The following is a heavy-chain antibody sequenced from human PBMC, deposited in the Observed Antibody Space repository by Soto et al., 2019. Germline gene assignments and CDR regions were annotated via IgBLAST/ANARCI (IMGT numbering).Heavy chain of an antibody. J-gene: IGHJ6*03. CDR1: GYTFTSYD. V-gene: IGHV1-8*01. Sequence: GASVKVSCKASGYTFTSYDINWVRQATGQGLEWKGWMNPNSGNTGYAQKLQGRVTMTRNTSISTAYMELSSLRSEDTAVYYCARVVTIVRGADRDYYYYYMDVWGKGTTVTVSS. D-gene: IGHD3-10*01. CDR2: MNPNSGNT. CDR3: ARVVTIVRGADRDYYYYYMDV.